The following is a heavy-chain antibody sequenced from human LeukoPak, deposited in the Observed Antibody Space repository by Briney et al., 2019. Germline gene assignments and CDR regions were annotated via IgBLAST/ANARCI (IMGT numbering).Heavy chain of an antibody. CDR3: AEVERRNY. J-gene: IGHJ4*02. CDR2: IYHSGST. CDR1: GHSISSGYY. Sequence: PSETLSLTCAASGHSISSGYYWGWIRQPPGRGLEWIGSIYHSGSTYYNPSLKSRVTISVDTSKNQFSLKLRSVTAADTAVYYCAEVERRNYWGQGTLVTVSS. V-gene: IGHV4-38-2*01. D-gene: IGHD1-1*01.